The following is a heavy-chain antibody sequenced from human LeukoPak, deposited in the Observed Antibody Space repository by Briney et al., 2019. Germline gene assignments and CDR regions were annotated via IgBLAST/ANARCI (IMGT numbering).Heavy chain of an antibody. J-gene: IGHJ4*02. CDR1: GFTFSSYW. V-gene: IGHV3-23*01. Sequence: GGSLRLSCAASGFTFSSYWMHWVRQAPGKGLEWVSAITATSSSTHDADSVQGRFAISRDNSKNTLYLQMNSLRAEDTAVYYCAKLDYYGNYWGQGTLVTVSS. D-gene: IGHD3-10*01. CDR3: AKLDYYGNY. CDR2: ITATSSST.